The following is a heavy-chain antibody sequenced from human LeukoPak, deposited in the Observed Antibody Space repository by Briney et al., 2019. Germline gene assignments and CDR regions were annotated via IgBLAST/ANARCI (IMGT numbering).Heavy chain of an antibody. J-gene: IGHJ4*02. CDR2: MNPNSGNT. CDR3: ARGLGYCSGGSCYPR. D-gene: IGHD2-15*01. Sequence: ASVKVSCKASGYTFTSYDINWVRQATGQGLEWMGWMNPNSGNTGYAQKFQGRVTITRNTSISTAYIELSSLRSEDTAVYYCARGLGYCSGGSCYPRWGQGTLVTVSS. V-gene: IGHV1-8*03. CDR1: GYTFTSYD.